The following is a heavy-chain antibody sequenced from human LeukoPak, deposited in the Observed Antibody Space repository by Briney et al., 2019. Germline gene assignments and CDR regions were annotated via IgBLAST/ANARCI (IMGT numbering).Heavy chain of an antibody. J-gene: IGHJ1*01. Sequence: SSETLSLTCSVSGDSVSRSDSYWDWIRQPPGKGLEWIGTIYYSGRTYYSPSLKSRVTMSVGPSNNQFSLNLRSVTAADTAVYYCARRRYYDGSGYLEWGQGTLLSVSS. D-gene: IGHD3-22*01. CDR2: IYYSGRT. CDR1: GDSVSRSDSY. V-gene: IGHV4-39*01. CDR3: ARRRYYDGSGYLE.